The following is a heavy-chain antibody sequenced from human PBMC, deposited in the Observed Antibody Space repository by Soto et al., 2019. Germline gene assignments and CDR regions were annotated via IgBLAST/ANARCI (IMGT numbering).Heavy chain of an antibody. CDR1: GFTFSSYT. CDR3: ARAPSRALDY. CDR2: ISSSRTI. Sequence: EVQLVDSGGGLVQPGGSLRLSCAASGFTFSSYTMHWVRQAPGKGLEWISYISSSRTIYYADSVKGRFTISRDNAQNSLYLQMTSLRDEDTAVYYCARAPSRALDYWGQGTLVTVSS. J-gene: IGHJ4*02. D-gene: IGHD2-2*01. V-gene: IGHV3-48*02.